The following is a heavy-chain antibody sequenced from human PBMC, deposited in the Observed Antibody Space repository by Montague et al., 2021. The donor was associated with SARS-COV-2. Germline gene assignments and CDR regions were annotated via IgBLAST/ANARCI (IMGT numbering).Heavy chain of an antibody. J-gene: IGHJ4*02. V-gene: IGHV1-8*01. D-gene: IGHD3-22*01. CDR1: GYTFTSYD. Sequence: SVKVSCKASGYTFTSYDIDWVRQATGQGLEWMGWMNPNSGNTGYAQKFQGRVTMTGNTSISTAYMELTSLRSEDTALYHCARAYDSSGWLDYWGQGTLVTVSS. CDR2: MNPNSGNT. CDR3: ARAYDSSGWLDY.